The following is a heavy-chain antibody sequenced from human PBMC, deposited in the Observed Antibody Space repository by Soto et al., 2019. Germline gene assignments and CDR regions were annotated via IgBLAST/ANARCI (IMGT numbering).Heavy chain of an antibody. V-gene: IGHV4-59*01. CDR1: GGSMSSYC. Sequence: SETLSLTCDVSGGSMSSYCWSWVRQPPGKGLERIGYIYSSGTRNYNPYLESRLTISIDTYKNQISLRLSSVTAADTALYYCARVKMAPLFFDYWGQGTLVTVSS. J-gene: IGHJ4*02. CDR3: ARVKMAPLFFDY. CDR2: IYSSGTR. D-gene: IGHD2-15*01.